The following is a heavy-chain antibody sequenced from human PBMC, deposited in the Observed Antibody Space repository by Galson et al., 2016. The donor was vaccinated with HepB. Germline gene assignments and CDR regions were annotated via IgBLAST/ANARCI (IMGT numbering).Heavy chain of an antibody. CDR2: IYIGGTT. CDR1: GFTVSSNY. Sequence: SLRLSCAASGFTVSSNYMNWVRQAPGKGLEWVSVIYIGGTTYYTDSVKGRFTISRDNSKNTLYLQMNSLRADDTAMYYCANIGAFNIWGQGTMVTVSS. CDR3: ANIGAFNI. V-gene: IGHV3-66*01. J-gene: IGHJ3*02.